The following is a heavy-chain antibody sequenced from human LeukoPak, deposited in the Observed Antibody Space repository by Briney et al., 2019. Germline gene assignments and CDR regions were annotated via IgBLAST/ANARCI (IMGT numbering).Heavy chain of an antibody. CDR3: ARGKYSFDY. CDR1: GFTFSVYW. Sequence: GGSLRLSCAGSGFTFSVYWMNWVRQAPGKRPEWVANIKQDGSQRYYVDSLKGRFTISRDNARNSLYLQMNSLIADDTAVYYCARGKYSFDYWGQGTLVTVSS. J-gene: IGHJ4*02. V-gene: IGHV3-7*01. CDR2: IKQDGSQR.